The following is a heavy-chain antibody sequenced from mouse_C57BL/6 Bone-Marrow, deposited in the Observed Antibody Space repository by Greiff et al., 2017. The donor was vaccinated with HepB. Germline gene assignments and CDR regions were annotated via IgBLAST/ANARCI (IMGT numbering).Heavy chain of an antibody. V-gene: IGHV1-81*01. Sequence: VQLQQSGAELVRPGASVKLSCKASGYTFTSYGISWVKQRTGQGLEWIGEIYPRSGNTYYNEKLKGKATLTADKSSSTAYMELRRLTSEDSAVCLCERGSYVCWYFEVWGTGTTVTVSS. CDR1: GYTFTSYG. J-gene: IGHJ1*03. CDR3: ERGSYVCWYFEV. D-gene: IGHD2-12*01. CDR2: IYPRSGNT.